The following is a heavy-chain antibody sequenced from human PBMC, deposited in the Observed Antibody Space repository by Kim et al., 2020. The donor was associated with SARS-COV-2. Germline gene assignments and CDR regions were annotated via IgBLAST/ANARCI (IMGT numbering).Heavy chain of an antibody. V-gene: IGHV4-39*01. D-gene: IGHD1-26*01. Sequence: TTPIKRRVTISVDTSKNRFPLRLSSVAAEDTAVYYCARRSEWELLGYDYWGQGTLVTVSS. J-gene: IGHJ4*02. CDR3: ARRSEWELLGYDY.